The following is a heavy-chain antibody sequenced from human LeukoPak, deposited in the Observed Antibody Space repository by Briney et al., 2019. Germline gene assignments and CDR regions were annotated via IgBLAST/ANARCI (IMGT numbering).Heavy chain of an antibody. D-gene: IGHD3-10*01. CDR2: ISGSGGST. J-gene: IGHJ4*02. CDR1: GFIFSTYA. Sequence: GGSLRLSCAASGFIFSTYAMTWVRQAPGKGLEWVSTISGSGGSTYYADSVKGRFTISRDNSKNTLYLQMNSLRAEDTAVYYCATGVPPDGYWGQGTLVTVSS. V-gene: IGHV3-23*01. CDR3: ATGVPPDGY.